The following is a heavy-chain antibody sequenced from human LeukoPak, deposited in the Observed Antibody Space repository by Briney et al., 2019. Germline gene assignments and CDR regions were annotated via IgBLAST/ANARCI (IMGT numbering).Heavy chain of an antibody. CDR2: IYTSGST. Sequence: PSETLSLTCTVSGGSISSYYWSWIRQPAGKGLEWIGCIYTSGSTNYNPSLKSRVTMSVDTSKNQFSLKLSSVTAADTAVYYCAREGTTVWYQLRYAFDIWGQGTMVTVSS. D-gene: IGHD2-2*01. CDR1: GGSISSYY. J-gene: IGHJ3*02. V-gene: IGHV4-4*07. CDR3: AREGTTVWYQLRYAFDI.